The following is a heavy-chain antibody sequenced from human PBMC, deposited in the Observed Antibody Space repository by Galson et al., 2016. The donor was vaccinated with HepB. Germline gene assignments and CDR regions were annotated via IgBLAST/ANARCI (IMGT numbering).Heavy chain of an antibody. CDR3: ARAPDSGFDVYGWSH. V-gene: IGHV4-59*12. D-gene: IGHD5-12*01. J-gene: IGHJ4*02. CDR1: GGSISTYY. CDR2: IHYSGST. Sequence: SETLSLTCTVSGGSISTYYWSWIRQPPGKSLEWIGYIHYSGSTNCNPSLKTRVTISVDTSQNQFSLNLRSVTAADTATHYCARAPDSGFDVYGWSHWGQGALVTVSS.